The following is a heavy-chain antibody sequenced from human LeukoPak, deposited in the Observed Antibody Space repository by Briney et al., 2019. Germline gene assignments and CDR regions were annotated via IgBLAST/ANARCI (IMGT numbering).Heavy chain of an antibody. D-gene: IGHD6-19*01. CDR1: GYSISSGYY. CDR2: IYHSGST. V-gene: IGHV4-38-2*02. CDR3: ARRRAVAGDFDY. J-gene: IGHJ4*02. Sequence: SETLSLTCTVSGYSISSGYYWGWIRQPPGKGLEWIGNIYHSGSTNYNPSLKSRVTISVDTSKNQFSLKLSSVTAADTAVYYCARRRAVAGDFDYWGQGTLVTVSS.